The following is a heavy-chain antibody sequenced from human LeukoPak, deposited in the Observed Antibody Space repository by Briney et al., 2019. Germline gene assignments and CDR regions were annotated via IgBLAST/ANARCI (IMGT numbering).Heavy chain of an antibody. CDR1: GFTFSSYW. CDR2: ISGSGGNT. V-gene: IGHV3-23*01. CDR3: ARREMAMVPY. Sequence: GGSLRLSCAASGFTFSSYWMSRVRQAPGKGLEWVSAISGSGGNTYYADSVKGRFTISRDNSKNTLYLQMNSLRAEDTAVYYCARREMAMVPYWGQGTLVTVSS. D-gene: IGHD5-18*01. J-gene: IGHJ4*02.